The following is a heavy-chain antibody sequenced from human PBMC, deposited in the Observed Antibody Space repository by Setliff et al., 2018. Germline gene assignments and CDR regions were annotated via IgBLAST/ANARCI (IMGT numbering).Heavy chain of an antibody. CDR3: GRVGNWNFFDF. CDR1: GYSISNIYY. V-gene: IGHV4-38-2*01. Sequence: SETLSLTCAVSGYSISNIYYWGWIRQPPGKGLEWIATIHHSGSTNYNPSLKSRATISVDTSKNQFSLKVSSVTAADTAVYYCGRVGNWNFFDFWGQGTLVIVSS. D-gene: IGHD1-1*01. J-gene: IGHJ4*02. CDR2: IHHSGST.